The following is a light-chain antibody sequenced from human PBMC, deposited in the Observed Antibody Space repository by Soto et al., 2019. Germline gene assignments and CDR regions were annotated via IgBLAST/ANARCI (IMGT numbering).Light chain of an antibody. J-gene: IGKJ1*01. CDR2: AAS. CDR1: QSVTSSY. V-gene: IGKV3-20*01. CDR3: HQYGTSPQT. Sequence: EIVLTQSPGTLSFSPGERATLSCRPSQSVTSSYLAWYQQKPGQAPRLLIYAASSRASAIPDRFSGSGSGTDFTLTISRLEPEDFAVYYCHQYGTSPQTFGQGTKVDIK.